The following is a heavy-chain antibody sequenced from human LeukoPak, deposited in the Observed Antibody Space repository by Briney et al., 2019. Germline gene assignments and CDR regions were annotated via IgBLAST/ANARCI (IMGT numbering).Heavy chain of an antibody. D-gene: IGHD2-2*01. CDR3: ARHGAFITRGFCSSSNCYVDGLQT. J-gene: IGHJ3*01. CDR2: FYDTVST. V-gene: IGHV4-59*08. Sequence: SETLSLTCTVSGGSISSSYWSWIRQSPGKGLERIGYFYDTVSTKYNPSLKRRVSTSTDTSKNQLSLKLNSVTAADTAVYYCARHGAFITRGFCSSSNCYVDGLQTWGQGIMVSVSS. CDR1: GGSISSSY.